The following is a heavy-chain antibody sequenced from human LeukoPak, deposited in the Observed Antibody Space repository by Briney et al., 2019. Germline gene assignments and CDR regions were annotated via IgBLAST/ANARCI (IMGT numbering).Heavy chain of an antibody. V-gene: IGHV3-33*01. D-gene: IGHD3-22*01. CDR2: IWYDGSNK. Sequence: GGSLRLSCAASGFTFSSYGMHWVRQAPGKGLEWVAVIWYDGSNKYYADSVKGRFTICRDNSKNTLYLQMNSLRAEDTAVYYCARDGYYYDNSGYFDYWGQGTLVTVSS. CDR1: GFTFSSYG. J-gene: IGHJ4*02. CDR3: ARDGYYYDNSGYFDY.